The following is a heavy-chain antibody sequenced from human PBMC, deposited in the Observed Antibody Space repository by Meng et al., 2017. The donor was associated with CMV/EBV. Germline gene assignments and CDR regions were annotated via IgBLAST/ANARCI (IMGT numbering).Heavy chain of an antibody. CDR2: LIPIFRTA. CDR3: ARGNDFWSSPGQYYYSGVDV. Sequence: SVKVSCKASGGTFSSYGITWVRQAPGQGLEWVGGLIPIFRTANYAQKLQGRVTITSDESTSTAYMELSSLRSEDTAVYYCARGNDFWSSPGQYYYSGVDVWGQGTTVTVSS. CDR1: GGTFSSYG. J-gene: IGHJ6*02. V-gene: IGHV1-69*13. D-gene: IGHD3-3*01.